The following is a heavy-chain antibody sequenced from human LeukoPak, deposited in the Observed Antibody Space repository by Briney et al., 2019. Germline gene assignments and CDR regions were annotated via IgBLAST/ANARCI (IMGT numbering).Heavy chain of an antibody. J-gene: IGHJ4*02. V-gene: IGHV3-21*01. CDR1: GFTFSSYS. CDR2: ISSSSSYI. D-gene: IGHD2-15*01. Sequence: GGSLRLSCAASGFTFSSYSMNWVHQAPGKGLEWVSSISSSSSYIYYADSVKGRFTISRDNAKNSLYLQMNSLRAEDTAVYYCARVARLPTPRFVFDYWGQGTLVTVSS. CDR3: ARVARLPTPRFVFDY.